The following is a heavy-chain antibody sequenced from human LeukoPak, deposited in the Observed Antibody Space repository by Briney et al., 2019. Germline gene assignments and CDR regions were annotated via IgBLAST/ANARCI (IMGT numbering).Heavy chain of an antibody. J-gene: IGHJ4*02. V-gene: IGHV3-23*01. CDR3: AKDREATTVATFLDY. CDR1: GGSFSSRA. Sequence: AESLSLSCAASGGSFSSRARRSGGHDPRERRQGCSGVSGSGGSTYYTPSVKGRFTISRDNSNNTLYLQMNSVTAADTAAYYCAKDREATTVATFLDYWGQGALVTVSP. CDR2: VSGSGGST. D-gene: IGHD4-23*01.